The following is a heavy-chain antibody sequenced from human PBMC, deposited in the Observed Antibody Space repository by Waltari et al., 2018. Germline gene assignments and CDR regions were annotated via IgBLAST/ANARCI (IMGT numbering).Heavy chain of an antibody. CDR3: ARDRRTVWAFDI. D-gene: IGHD4-17*01. J-gene: IGHJ3*02. V-gene: IGHV1-69*12. Sequence: QVQLVQSGAEVKKPGSSVKVSCKASGGTFSSYAISWVRQAPGQGLEWMGGIIPSCGTANYEQKFQGRVTSTADESTSTAYMELSSLRSEDTAVYYCARDRRTVWAFDIWGQGTMVTVSS. CDR2: IIPSCGTA. CDR1: GGTFSSYA.